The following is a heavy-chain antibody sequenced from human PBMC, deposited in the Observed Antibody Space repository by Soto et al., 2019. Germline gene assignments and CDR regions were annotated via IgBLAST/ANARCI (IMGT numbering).Heavy chain of an antibody. Sequence: QVQLGQSGAEVKKPGPPVRVPGKASGYTLTSYVISGLRQPPGQGFKWMGWTSANNGNTNYAQKLQGRVTMTTDTSTSTAYMELRSLRSDDTAVYYCARDAPPADYWGQGTLVTVSS. CDR1: GYTLTSYV. CDR2: TSANNGNT. J-gene: IGHJ4*02. V-gene: IGHV1-18*01. CDR3: ARDAPPADY.